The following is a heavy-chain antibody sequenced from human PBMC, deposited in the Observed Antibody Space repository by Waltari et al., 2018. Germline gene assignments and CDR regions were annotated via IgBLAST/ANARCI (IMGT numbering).Heavy chain of an antibody. CDR1: GYTFTGYF. J-gene: IGHJ4*02. D-gene: IGHD4-4*01. V-gene: IGHV1-2*02. CDR2: INPNSGGT. CDR3: ARDSSTARLFYY. Sequence: QVQLVQSGAEVKKPGASVKVSCRASGYTFTGYFMHWVRQAPGQGLEWMGWINPNSGGTNYAQKFQGSVTMNRDTSISTAYMELSRLRSDDTAVYYCARDSSTARLFYYWGQGTLVTVSS.